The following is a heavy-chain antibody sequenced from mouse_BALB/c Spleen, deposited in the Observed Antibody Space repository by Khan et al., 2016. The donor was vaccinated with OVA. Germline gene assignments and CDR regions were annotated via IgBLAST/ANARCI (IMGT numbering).Heavy chain of an antibody. J-gene: IGHJ3*01. CDR3: ARAYGSSFWFAY. CDR1: GYTFTNYI. D-gene: IGHD1-1*01. CDR2: INPYNDGT. Sequence: EVKLEESGPELVKPGASVKMSCKASGYTFTNYIIHWVKQKPGQRLEWIGYINPYNDGTKYNEKFKGKAKLTSDKSSSTAYTELSGLTSEDSAVYYCARAYGSSFWFAYWGQGNLVTVSA. V-gene: IGHV1S136*01.